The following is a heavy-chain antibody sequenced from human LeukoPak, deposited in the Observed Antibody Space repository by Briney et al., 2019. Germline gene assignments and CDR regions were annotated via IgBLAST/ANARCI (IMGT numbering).Heavy chain of an antibody. CDR1: SGSISSYY. Sequence: SETLSLTCTVSSGSISSYYWSWIRQPPGKGLEWIGYIYYSGSTNYNPSLKSRVTISVDTSKNQFSLKLSSVTAADTAVYYCAIFKDFAHYWGQGTLVTVSS. CDR2: IYYSGST. CDR3: AIFKDFAHY. J-gene: IGHJ4*02. D-gene: IGHD3-9*01. V-gene: IGHV4-59*08.